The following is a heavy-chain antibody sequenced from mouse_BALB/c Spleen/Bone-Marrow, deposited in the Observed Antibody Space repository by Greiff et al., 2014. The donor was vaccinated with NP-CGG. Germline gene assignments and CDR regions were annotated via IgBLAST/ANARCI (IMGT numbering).Heavy chain of an antibody. Sequence: QVQLQQSGAELVKPGASVKLSCKASGYTFTSYYMYWVKQRPGQGLEWIGEINPSNGGTNFNEMFKSKATLTVDKSSSTAYMQLSSLTSEDSAVYYCTRSTMITYFDYWGQGTTLTVSS. CDR1: GYTFTSYY. D-gene: IGHD2-4*01. J-gene: IGHJ2*01. CDR2: INPSNGGT. V-gene: IGHV1S81*02. CDR3: TRSTMITYFDY.